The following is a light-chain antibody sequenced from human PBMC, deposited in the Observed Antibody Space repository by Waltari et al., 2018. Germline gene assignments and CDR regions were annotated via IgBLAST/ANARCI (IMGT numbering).Light chain of an antibody. CDR3: QQRRNWPLT. CDR1: QSVTHY. J-gene: IGKJ4*01. V-gene: IGKV3-11*01. CDR2: DTS. Sequence: DIVLTQSPAILSLSRGERTSLSCRASQSVTHYLAWYQQKPGQAPRLLIYDTSYRVTGIPARFSGSGSGTDFTLTISSLEPEDFAVYYCQQRRNWPLTFGRGTKVEIK.